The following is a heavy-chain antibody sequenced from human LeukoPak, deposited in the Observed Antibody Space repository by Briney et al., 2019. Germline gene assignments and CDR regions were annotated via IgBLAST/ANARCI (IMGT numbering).Heavy chain of an antibody. CDR2: IYYSGST. J-gene: IGHJ5*02. Sequence: SGTLSLTCTVSGGSISSYYWSWIRQPPGKGLEWIGYIYYSGSTNYNPSLKSRVTISVDTSKNQFSLKLSSVTAADTAVYYCAAGGVAATHNWFDPWGQGTLVTVSS. D-gene: IGHD2-15*01. CDR3: AAGGVAATHNWFDP. V-gene: IGHV4-59*01. CDR1: GGSISSYY.